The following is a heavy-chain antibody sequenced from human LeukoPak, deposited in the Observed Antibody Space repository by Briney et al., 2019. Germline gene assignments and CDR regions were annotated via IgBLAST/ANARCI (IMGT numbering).Heavy chain of an antibody. CDR2: LSGSGGST. V-gene: IGHV3-23*01. CDR1: GFTFSSYA. J-gene: IGHJ4*02. D-gene: IGHD5-18*01. CDR3: AKQSGYSYDSGYYFDF. Sequence: GGSLRLSCAASGFTFSSYAMSWVRQAPGKGLEWVSSLSGSGGSTVYADSVKGRFTISRDNSKDTLFLQLNSLRAEDTAVYFCAKQSGYSYDSGYYFDFWGQGTLVTVSS.